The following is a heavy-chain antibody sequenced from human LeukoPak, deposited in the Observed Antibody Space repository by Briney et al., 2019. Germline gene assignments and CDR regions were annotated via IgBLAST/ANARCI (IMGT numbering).Heavy chain of an antibody. CDR1: GVSISSYY. CDR3: ARHHYDSSGYYHDAFDI. V-gene: IGHV4-4*09. CDR2: IYTSGST. J-gene: IGHJ3*02. Sequence: SETLSLTCTVSGVSISSYYWSWLRQPPGKGLEWIGYIYTSGSTNYNPSLKSRVTISVDTSENQFSLKLSSVTAADTAVYYCARHHYDSSGYYHDAFDIWGQGTMVTVSS. D-gene: IGHD3-22*01.